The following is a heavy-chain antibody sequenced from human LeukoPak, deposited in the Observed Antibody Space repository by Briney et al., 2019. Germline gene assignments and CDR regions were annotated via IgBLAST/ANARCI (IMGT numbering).Heavy chain of an antibody. CDR2: NSYSGST. CDR3: ARNGGDYVFDY. D-gene: IGHD4-17*01. Sequence: SETLSLTCTVSGDSVSSYYWSWIRQPPGKGLEWIGYNSYSGSTNYNPSLKSRVTISVDTSKNQFSLKMSSVTAADTAVYYCARNGGDYVFDYWGQGTLVTVSS. CDR1: GDSVSSYY. V-gene: IGHV4-59*02. J-gene: IGHJ4*02.